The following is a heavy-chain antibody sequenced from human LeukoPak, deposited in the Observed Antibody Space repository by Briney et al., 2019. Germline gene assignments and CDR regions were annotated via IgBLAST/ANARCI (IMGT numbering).Heavy chain of an antibody. CDR3: ARNPTRYYYYGMDV. J-gene: IGHJ6*02. CDR1: GGSISSYY. V-gene: IGHV4-59*01. CDR2: IYYSGST. Sequence: SETLSLTCTVSGGSISSYYWSWIRQPPGKGLEWVGYIYYSGSTNYNPSLKSRVTISVDTSKNQFSLKLSSVTAADTAVYYCARNPTRYYYYGMDVWGQGTLVTVSS.